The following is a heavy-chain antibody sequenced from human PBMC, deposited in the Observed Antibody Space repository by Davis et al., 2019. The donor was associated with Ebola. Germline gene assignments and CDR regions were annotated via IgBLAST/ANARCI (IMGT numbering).Heavy chain of an antibody. J-gene: IGHJ5*02. V-gene: IGHV1-18*01. CDR2: ISAYNGNT. Sequence: AASVKVSCKASGGTFSSYAISWVRQAPGQGLEWMGWISAYNGNTNYAQKLQGRVTMTTDTSTSTAYMELRSLRSDDTAVYYCARGQFTKRKNWFDPWGQGTLVTVSS. CDR3: ARGQFTKRKNWFDP. CDR1: GGTFSSYA. D-gene: IGHD3-3*01.